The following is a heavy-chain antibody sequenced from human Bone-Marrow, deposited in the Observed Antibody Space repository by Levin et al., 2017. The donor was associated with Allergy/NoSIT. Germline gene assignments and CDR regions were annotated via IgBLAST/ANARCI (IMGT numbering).Heavy chain of an antibody. D-gene: IGHD3-10*01. J-gene: IGHJ4*02. CDR2: IFYSGST. CDR1: GGSISGYY. Sequence: SETLSLTCTVSGGSISGYYWSWVRQPPGKGLEWVGHIFYSGSTNYNPSLKSRLTISINTSKHQFPLHLTSVTAADTAFYYCARSVAGEFDYWGQGTLVTVSS. CDR3: ARSVAGEFDY. V-gene: IGHV4-59*01.